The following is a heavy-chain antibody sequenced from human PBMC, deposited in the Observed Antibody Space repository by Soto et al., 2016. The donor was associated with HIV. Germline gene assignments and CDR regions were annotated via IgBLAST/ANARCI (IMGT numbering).Heavy chain of an antibody. D-gene: IGHD2-15*01. CDR1: GFTFNSYA. J-gene: IGHJ4*02. V-gene: IGHV3-23*01. Sequence: EVQLLESGGGLVQPGGSLRLSCAASGFTFNSYAMNWVRQAPGKGLEWVSAVSASGGSTYYADSVKGRFTISRDNFKNTLYLQMNSLRAEDTAVYYCVKWGYCRAGTCSKASPFDYVGPGTLVTVSS. CDR2: VSASGGST. CDR3: VKWGYCRAGTCSKASPFDY.